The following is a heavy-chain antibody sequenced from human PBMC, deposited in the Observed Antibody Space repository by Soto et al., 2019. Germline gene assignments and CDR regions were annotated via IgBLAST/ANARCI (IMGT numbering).Heavy chain of an antibody. CDR2: INPGGGST. D-gene: IGHD3-10*01. Sequence: QLVQSGAEVKKPGASVKVSCKPSGYTFTRYNIHWMRQAPGQGLEWIGIINPGGGSTTYAQSCQGRISMTRDTSTSTVYMELSSLSPDDTAVYYCARDDRFGDTFEGFDYWGQGTLVTVSS. V-gene: IGHV1-46*01. CDR1: GYTFTRYN. J-gene: IGHJ4*02. CDR3: ARDDRFGDTFEGFDY.